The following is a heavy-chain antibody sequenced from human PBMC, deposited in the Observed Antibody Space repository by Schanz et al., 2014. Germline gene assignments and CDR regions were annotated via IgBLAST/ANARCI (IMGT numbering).Heavy chain of an antibody. D-gene: IGHD3-10*01. Sequence: QVQLQESGPGLVKPSQTLSLTCNVSGDSMSSGGYYWNWIRQHPGKGLEWIGYIYDGGSTYYNPSLKSRVTITKATTKNHFPLKLTSGPAADTAVYYCARDMVENWFDSWGQGTLVTVSS. CDR2: IYDGGST. J-gene: IGHJ5*01. CDR1: GDSMSSGGYY. V-gene: IGHV4-31*03. CDR3: ARDMVENWFDS.